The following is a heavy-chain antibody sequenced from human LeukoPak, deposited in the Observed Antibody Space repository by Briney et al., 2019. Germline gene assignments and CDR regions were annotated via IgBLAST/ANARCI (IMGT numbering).Heavy chain of an antibody. CDR2: ISYDGSNK. CDR1: GFTFSSYG. CDR3: ARASGDAFDI. J-gene: IGHJ3*02. Sequence: GGSLRLSCAASGFTFSSYGMHWVRQAPGKGLEWVAVISYDGSNKYYADSVKGRFTISRDNSKNTLYLQMNSLRAEDTAVYCCARASGDAFDIWGQGTMVTVSS. V-gene: IGHV3-30*03.